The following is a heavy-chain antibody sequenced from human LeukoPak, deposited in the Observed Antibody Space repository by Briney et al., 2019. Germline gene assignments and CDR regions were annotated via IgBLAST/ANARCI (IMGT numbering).Heavy chain of an antibody. D-gene: IGHD2-2*01. CDR1: GFTFSCYA. CDR2: ISGSGGST. J-gene: IGHJ4*02. Sequence: GGSLRLSCAASGFTFSCYAMSWVRQAPGKGLEWVSAISGSGGSTYYADSVKGRFTISRDNSKNTLYLQMNSLRAEDTAVYYCANSYCSSTSCYLYYFDYWGQGTLVTVSS. CDR3: ANSYCSSTSCYLYYFDY. V-gene: IGHV3-23*01.